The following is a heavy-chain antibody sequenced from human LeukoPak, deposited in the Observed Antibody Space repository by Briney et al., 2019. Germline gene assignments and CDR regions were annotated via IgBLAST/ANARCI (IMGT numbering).Heavy chain of an antibody. V-gene: IGHV4-34*01. CDR1: GGSFSGYY. J-gene: IGHJ6*03. CDR2: INHSGST. Sequence: PSETLSLTCAVYGGSFSGYYRSWIRQPPGKGLEWIGEINHSGSTNYNPSLKSRVTISVDTSKNQFSLKLSSVTAADTAVYYFARGQRWPMDVWGKGTTVTVSS. D-gene: IGHD2-15*01. CDR3: ARGQRWPMDV.